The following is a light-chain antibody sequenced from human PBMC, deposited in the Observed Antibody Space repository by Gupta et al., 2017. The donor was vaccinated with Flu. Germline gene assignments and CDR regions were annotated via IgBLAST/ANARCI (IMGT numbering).Light chain of an antibody. Sequence: ELVLTQSPGTLSLSPGERATLSCRATQTISNNYLAWYQQKPGQAPRLLIFGASSRASGIPARFSGSGSGTDFTLTISRLEAEDFAVYYCQQDGNSWWTFGQGTKVEIK. J-gene: IGKJ1*01. CDR3: QQDGNSWWT. CDR1: QTISNNY. V-gene: IGKV3-20*01. CDR2: GAS.